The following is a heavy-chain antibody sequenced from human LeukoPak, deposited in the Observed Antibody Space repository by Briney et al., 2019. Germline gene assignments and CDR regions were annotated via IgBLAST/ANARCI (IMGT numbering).Heavy chain of an antibody. D-gene: IGHD6-19*01. Sequence: SETLYLTCTVSSDSIRTNSYYWAWIRQPPGKGLEWIGTIDYSGSTYYNPSLKSRVTISVDTSKNDFSLRLSSVTAADMAIYYCARHERRQWLVSQFDSWGQGILVIVSS. CDR2: IDYSGST. J-gene: IGHJ4*02. CDR3: ARHERRQWLVSQFDS. CDR1: SDSIRTNSYY. V-gene: IGHV4-39*01.